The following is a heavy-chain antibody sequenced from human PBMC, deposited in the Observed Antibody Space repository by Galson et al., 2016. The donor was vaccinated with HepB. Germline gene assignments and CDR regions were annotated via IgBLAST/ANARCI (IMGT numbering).Heavy chain of an antibody. CDR2: IYPSDSDP. CDR3: ARSRVVYGRDGLDI. V-gene: IGHV5-51*03. Sequence: QSGAEVKKPGESLKISCKISGSTFISYWVAWVRQVPGKGLEWMALIYPSDSDPRYSPSFQGQVTVSVDTSISTAYLQWNSLKASDTAMYYCARSRVVYGRDGLDIWGQGTMVTVSS. D-gene: IGHD2/OR15-2a*01. J-gene: IGHJ3*02. CDR1: GSTFISYW.